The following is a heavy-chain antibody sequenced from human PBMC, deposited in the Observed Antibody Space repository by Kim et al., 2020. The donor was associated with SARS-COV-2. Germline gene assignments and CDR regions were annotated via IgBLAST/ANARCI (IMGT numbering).Heavy chain of an antibody. CDR3: TRRWSVRGTDFDY. Sequence: ASVKVSCKSSGYPFSDFAIHWVRQAAGHRLQWLGWISPKNDNTLYAQMFAGRLKIFTDTSTQTTYMDLRGLTPDDTGLYYCTRRWSVRGTDFDYWGRGSRVTVSS. J-gene: IGHJ4*02. D-gene: IGHD1-26*01. V-gene: IGHV1-3*01. CDR2: ISPKNDNT. CDR1: GYPFSDFA.